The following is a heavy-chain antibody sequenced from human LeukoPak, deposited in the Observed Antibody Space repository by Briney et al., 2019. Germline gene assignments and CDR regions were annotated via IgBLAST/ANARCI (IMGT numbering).Heavy chain of an antibody. D-gene: IGHD1-26*01. CDR3: ARGSYSVDY. J-gene: IGHJ4*02. CDR2: IYYSGST. V-gene: IGHV4-59*02. Sequence: KASETLSLTCTVSGGSVSSYYWSWIRQPPGKGLEWIGYIYYSGSTNYNPSLKSRVTISVDRSKNQFSLKLSSVTAADTAVYYCARGSYSVDYWGQGTLVTVSS. CDR1: GGSVSSYY.